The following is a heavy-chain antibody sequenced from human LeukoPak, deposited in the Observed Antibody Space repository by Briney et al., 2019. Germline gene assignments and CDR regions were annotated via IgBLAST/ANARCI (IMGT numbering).Heavy chain of an antibody. Sequence: GGSLRLSCAASGFTFSSYGMHWVRQAPGKGLEWVAVISYDGSNKYYADSVKGRFTISRDNSKNTLYLQMNSLRAEDTAVYYCAKESLDYYDSSGYYYDYWGQGTLVTVSS. D-gene: IGHD3-22*01. V-gene: IGHV3-30*18. J-gene: IGHJ4*02. CDR2: ISYDGSNK. CDR3: AKESLDYYDSSGYYYDY. CDR1: GFTFSSYG.